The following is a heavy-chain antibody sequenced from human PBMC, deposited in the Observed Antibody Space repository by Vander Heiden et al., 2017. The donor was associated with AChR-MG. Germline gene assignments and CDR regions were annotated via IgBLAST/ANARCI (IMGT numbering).Heavy chain of an antibody. D-gene: IGHD3-3*01. CDR2: ISGSGGST. J-gene: IGHJ4*01. Sequence: VHPVGSLRLSCAASGFTFSSYAMSWVRQAPGKGLEWVSAISGSGGSTYYADSVKGRFTISRDNSKNTLYLQRNRMRAEETAVYYCASKESTPIVGGGITPPPIDYWGHVTLVTVSS. CDR1: GFTFSSYA. V-gene: IGHV3-23*01. CDR3: ASKESTPIVGGGITPPPIDY.